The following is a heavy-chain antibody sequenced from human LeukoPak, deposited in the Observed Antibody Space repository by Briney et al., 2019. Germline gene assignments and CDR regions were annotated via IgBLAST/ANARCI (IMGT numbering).Heavy chain of an antibody. V-gene: IGHV1-18*01. CDR1: GYTCTSYG. Sequence: ASVKVSCKASGYTCTSYGISWVRQAPGQGLEWMGWISAYNGNTNYAQKLQGRVTMTTDTSTSTAYMELRSLRSDDTAVYYCARDGPRFHIVVVPAVDYWGQGTLVTVSS. D-gene: IGHD2-2*01. J-gene: IGHJ4*02. CDR2: ISAYNGNT. CDR3: ARDGPRFHIVVVPAVDY.